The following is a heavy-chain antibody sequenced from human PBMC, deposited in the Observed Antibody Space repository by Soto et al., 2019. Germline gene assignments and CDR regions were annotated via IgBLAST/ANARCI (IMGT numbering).Heavy chain of an antibody. CDR3: ATQQLAYYYYGMDV. V-gene: IGHV4-39*01. CDR2: IYYSGST. J-gene: IGHJ6*02. CDR1: CGSISSSSYY. Sequence: TSETLSPTCTFSCGSISSSSYYWGWIRQPPGKGLEWIGSIYYSGSTSNNPSLKSRVTISVDTSKNQFSLKLSSVTAADTAVYYCATQQLAYYYYGMDVWGQGTTVTVSS. D-gene: IGHD6-13*01.